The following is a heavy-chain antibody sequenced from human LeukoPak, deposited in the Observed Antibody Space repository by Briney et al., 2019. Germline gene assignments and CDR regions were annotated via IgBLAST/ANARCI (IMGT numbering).Heavy chain of an antibody. D-gene: IGHD3-22*01. J-gene: IGHJ5*02. Sequence: ASVKVSCKTSGFTFNTCGIAWVRHAPGQGLEWMGWISAYNGKTDYAQNLQDRVTMTTDTSTTTAYMELRSLRSDDTAVYYCAREGSLHDSGDYYLSWFDPWGQGTLVTVSS. CDR3: AREGSLHDSGDYYLSWFDP. CDR1: GFTFNTCG. CDR2: ISAYNGKT. V-gene: IGHV1-18*01.